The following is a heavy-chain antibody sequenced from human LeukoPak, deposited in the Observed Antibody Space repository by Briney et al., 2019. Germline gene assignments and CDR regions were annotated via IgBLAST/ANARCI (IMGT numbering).Heavy chain of an antibody. D-gene: IGHD2-2*02. CDR2: MNPNSGNT. CDR3: ARGRTADIVVVPAAIPEELDY. Sequence: AASVKVSCKASGYTFTSYDINWVRQATGQGLEWMGWMNPNSGNTGYAQEFQGRVTITRNTSISTAYMELSSLRSEDTAVYYCARGRTADIVVVPAAIPEELDYWGQGTLVTVSS. J-gene: IGHJ4*02. CDR1: GYTFTSYD. V-gene: IGHV1-8*03.